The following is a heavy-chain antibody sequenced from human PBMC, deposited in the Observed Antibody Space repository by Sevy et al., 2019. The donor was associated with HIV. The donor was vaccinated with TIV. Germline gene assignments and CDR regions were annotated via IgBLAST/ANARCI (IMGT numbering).Heavy chain of an antibody. CDR2: IIPIFGTA. CDR1: GGTFSSYA. Sequence: ASVKVSCKASGGTFSSYAISWVRQAPGQGLEWMGGIIPIFGTANYAQKFQGRVTINADESTSTAYMELSSLRSEDTAVYYCARLVGEVPAAMLSRRMGAYYFDYWGQGTLVTVSS. D-gene: IGHD2-2*01. CDR3: ARLVGEVPAAMLSRRMGAYYFDY. J-gene: IGHJ4*02. V-gene: IGHV1-69*13.